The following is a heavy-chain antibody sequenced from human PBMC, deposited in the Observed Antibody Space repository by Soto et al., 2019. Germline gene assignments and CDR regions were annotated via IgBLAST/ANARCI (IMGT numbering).Heavy chain of an antibody. D-gene: IGHD3-10*01. V-gene: IGHV1-69*02. CDR2: IIPILGIA. J-gene: IGHJ4*02. CDR3: ARAQGYGSGSYPLDY. CDR1: GGTFSSYT. Sequence: QVQLVQSGAEVKKPGSSVKVSCKASGGTFSSYTISWVRQAPGQGLEWMGRIIPILGIANYAQKFQGRVTITADKSTSTADMELSSLRSEDTAVYYCARAQGYGSGSYPLDYWGQGTLVTVSS.